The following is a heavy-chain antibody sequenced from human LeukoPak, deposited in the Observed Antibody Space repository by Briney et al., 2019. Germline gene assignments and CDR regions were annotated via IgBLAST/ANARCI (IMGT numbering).Heavy chain of an antibody. CDR2: ISASGSSR. CDR1: GFTFSRFG. CDR3: ARGGFYYHYYFDF. D-gene: IGHD3-22*01. V-gene: IGHV3-23*01. Sequence: PGGSLRLSCAASGFTFSRFGMNWVRQVPGKGLEWVSGISASGSSRYYADSVKGRFTISRDNANNTLYLQMNSLRGEDTAVYYCARGGFYYHYYFDFWGKGTLVTVSS. J-gene: IGHJ4*02.